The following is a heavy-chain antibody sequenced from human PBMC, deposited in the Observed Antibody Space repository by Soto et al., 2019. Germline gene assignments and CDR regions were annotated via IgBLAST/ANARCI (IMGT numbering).Heavy chain of an antibody. J-gene: IGHJ6*03. CDR2: MNPNSGNT. Sequence: GASVKVSSKASGYTFTSYDINWVRQATGQGLEWMGWMNPNSGNTGYAQKFQGRVTLTRNTSISTAYMELRSLRSEDTAVYYRARGRRITIVGVVISNYYYYMDVWGKGTTVTVPS. V-gene: IGHV1-8*01. CDR1: GYTFTSYD. D-gene: IGHD3-3*01. CDR3: ARGRRITIVGVVISNYYYYMDV.